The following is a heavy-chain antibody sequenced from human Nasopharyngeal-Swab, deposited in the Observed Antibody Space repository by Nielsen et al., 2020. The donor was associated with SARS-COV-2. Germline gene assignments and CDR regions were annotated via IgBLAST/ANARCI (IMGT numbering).Heavy chain of an antibody. J-gene: IGHJ5*02. Sequence: LTLSCAASGFTFSSYSMNWVRQPPGKGLEWIGEINHSGSTNYNPSLKSRVTISVDTSKNKFSLKLSSVTAADTAVYYCARKEGDTAMVNWFDPWGQGTLVTVSS. V-gene: IGHV4-34*01. CDR2: INHSGST. CDR3: ARKEGDTAMVNWFDP. D-gene: IGHD5-18*01. CDR1: GFTFSSYS.